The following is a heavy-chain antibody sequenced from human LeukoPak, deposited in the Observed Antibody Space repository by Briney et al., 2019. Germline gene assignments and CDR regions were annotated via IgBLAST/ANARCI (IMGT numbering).Heavy chain of an antibody. Sequence: SETLSLTCAVYGGSFSGYYWSWIRQPPGKGLEWIGEINHSGSTNYNPPLKSRVTISVDTSKNQFSLKLSSVTAADTAVYYCARVIEVEMATMAFDYWGQGTLVTVSS. CDR2: INHSGST. J-gene: IGHJ4*02. CDR1: GGSFSGYY. V-gene: IGHV4-34*01. CDR3: ARVIEVEMATMAFDY. D-gene: IGHD5-12*01.